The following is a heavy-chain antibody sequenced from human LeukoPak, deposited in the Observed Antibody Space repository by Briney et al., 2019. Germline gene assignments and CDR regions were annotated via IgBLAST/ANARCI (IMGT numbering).Heavy chain of an antibody. CDR1: GYTFTGYY. V-gene: IGHV1-2*02. CDR3: ARVRIPPPYCGGDCYPDKIFDY. D-gene: IGHD2-21*01. Sequence: GASVKVSCKASGYTFTGYYMHWVRQAPGQGLEWMGWINPNSGGTNYAQKFQGRVTMTRDTSISTAYMELSRLRSDDTAVYYCARVRIPPPYCGGDCYPDKIFDYWGQGTLVTVSS. J-gene: IGHJ4*02. CDR2: INPNSGGT.